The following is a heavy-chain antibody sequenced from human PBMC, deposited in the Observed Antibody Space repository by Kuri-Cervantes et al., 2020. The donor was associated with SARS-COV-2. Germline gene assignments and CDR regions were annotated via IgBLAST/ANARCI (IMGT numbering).Heavy chain of an antibody. J-gene: IGHJ4*02. CDR3: ALSSGYYYPNAGFDY. Sequence: GGSLRLSCAASGFAFSNYAMSWVRQAPGKGLEWVAVISYDGSNKYYADSVKGRFTISRDNSRNTLYLQMNSLRAEDTAVYYCALSSGYYYPNAGFDYWGQGTLVTVSS. CDR2: ISYDGSNK. CDR1: GFAFSNYA. D-gene: IGHD3-22*01. V-gene: IGHV3-30-3*01.